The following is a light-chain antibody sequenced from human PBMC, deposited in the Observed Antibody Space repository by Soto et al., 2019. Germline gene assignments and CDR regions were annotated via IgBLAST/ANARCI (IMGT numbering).Light chain of an antibody. V-gene: IGKV3-11*01. CDR1: QSLSRF. CDR2: DAS. Sequence: IVLTQSPSTLSWSPGERATLSCRASQSLSRFLAWYQQKTGQAPRLLIYDASYRATAIPARFSGSVYGTDFNLTISSLETEDFAVYYGQQRSNWPLTFGQGTQVDIK. J-gene: IGKJ1*01. CDR3: QQRSNWPLT.